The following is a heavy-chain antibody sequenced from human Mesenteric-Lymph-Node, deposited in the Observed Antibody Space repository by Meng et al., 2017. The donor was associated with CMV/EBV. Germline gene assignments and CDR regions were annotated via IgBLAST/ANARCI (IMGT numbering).Heavy chain of an antibody. CDR2: FYYSGST. J-gene: IGHJ6*02. CDR1: GGSISSNY. V-gene: IGHV4-59*01. D-gene: IGHD5-12*01. Sequence: SETLSLTCTVSGGSISSNYWSWVRQPPGKGLEWIGYFYYSGSTNYNPSLKSRVTISVDTSKNQFSLKLSSVTAADTAVYYCAREVGTHYGMDVWGQGTTVTVSS. CDR3: AREVGTHYGMDV.